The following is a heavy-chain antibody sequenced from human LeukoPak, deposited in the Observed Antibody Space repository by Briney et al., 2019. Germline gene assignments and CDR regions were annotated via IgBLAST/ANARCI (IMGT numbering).Heavy chain of an antibody. CDR3: ARGGYQGLRYFDPHEIFDY. CDR1: GFDFNTYV. D-gene: IGHD3-9*01. J-gene: IGHJ4*02. Sequence: GGSLRLSCAASGFDFNTYVMHWVRQAPGKGLEWVAVISYDGSNKYYADSVKGRFTISRDNSKNTLYLQMNSLRAEDTAVYYCARGGYQGLRYFDPHEIFDYWGQGTLVTVSS. V-gene: IGHV3-30*19. CDR2: ISYDGSNK.